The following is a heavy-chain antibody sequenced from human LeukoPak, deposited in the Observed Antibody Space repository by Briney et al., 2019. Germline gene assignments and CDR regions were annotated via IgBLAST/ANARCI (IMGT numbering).Heavy chain of an antibody. Sequence: GASVKVSCKASGGTFSSYAISWVRQAPGQGLEWMGRIIPILGIANYAQKFQGRVTITADKSTSTAYMELSSLRAEDTAIYYCTRDGLNEDIYFDSWGQGTLVTVSS. CDR1: GGTFSSYA. CDR2: IIPILGIA. J-gene: IGHJ4*02. D-gene: IGHD2-8*01. V-gene: IGHV1-69*04. CDR3: TRDGLNEDIYFDS.